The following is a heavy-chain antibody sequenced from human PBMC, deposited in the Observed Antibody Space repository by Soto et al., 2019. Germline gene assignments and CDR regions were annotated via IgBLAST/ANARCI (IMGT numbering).Heavy chain of an antibody. CDR3: ARGGSGSDWDYYGMDV. Sequence: VQLVESGGGLVQPGGSLRLSCARSALTASKNYMSWVRQPPGKGLAWVSVIYSGGTTYYADSVKDRFSISRDNSKSILYLQMDNLRAGDTAVYYCARGGSGSDWDYYGMDVWGQGTTVTVSS. J-gene: IGHJ6*02. D-gene: IGHD3-10*01. V-gene: IGHV3-66*01. CDR1: ALTASKNY. CDR2: IYSGGTT.